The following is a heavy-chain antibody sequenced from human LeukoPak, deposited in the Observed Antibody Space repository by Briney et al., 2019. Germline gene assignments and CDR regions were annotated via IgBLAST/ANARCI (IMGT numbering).Heavy chain of an antibody. CDR3: AKGRKRAITMIVVAALDAFDI. CDR1: GFTYDNYG. Sequence: PGGSLRLSCAASGFTYDNYGMHWVRQAPGKGLEWVAGLIWDSGIEHYADSVRGRFTISRDNAKNSLFLQMNSLRGEDTAFYYCAKGRKRAITMIVVAALDAFDIWGQGTMVTVSS. CDR2: LIWDSGIE. V-gene: IGHV3-9*01. D-gene: IGHD3-22*01. J-gene: IGHJ3*02.